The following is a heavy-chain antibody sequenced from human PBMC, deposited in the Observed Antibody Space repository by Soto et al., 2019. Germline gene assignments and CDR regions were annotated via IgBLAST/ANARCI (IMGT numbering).Heavy chain of an antibody. CDR1: GGSISSGYYY. CDR2: IYYRGST. V-gene: IGHV4-30-4*01. Sequence: QVQLQESGPGLVKPSQTLSLTCTVSGGSISSGYYYWRWIRQPPGKGLEWIGYIYYRGSTDYNPSVKSRVTISADTSKNQFSLKLSSVTAADTAVYFCASSTTEAGSFDYWGQGTLVTVSS. J-gene: IGHJ4*02. D-gene: IGHD1-1*01. CDR3: ASSTTEAGSFDY.